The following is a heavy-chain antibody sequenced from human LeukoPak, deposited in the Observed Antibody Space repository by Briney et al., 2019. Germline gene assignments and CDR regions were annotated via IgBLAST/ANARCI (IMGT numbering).Heavy chain of an antibody. J-gene: IGHJ5*02. V-gene: IGHV3-21*01. D-gene: IGHD2-8*01. Sequence: HPGGSLRLSCAASGFTFSSYSMNWVRQAPGKGLEWVSSISSSSSYIYYADSVKGRFTISRDNAKNSLYLQMNSLRAEDTAVYYCARAASELRGYNWFDPWGQGTLVTVSS. CDR1: GFTFSSYS. CDR2: ISSSSSYI. CDR3: ARAASELRGYNWFDP.